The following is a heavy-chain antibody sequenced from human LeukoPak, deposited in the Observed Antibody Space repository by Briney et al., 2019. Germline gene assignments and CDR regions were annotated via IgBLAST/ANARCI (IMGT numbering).Heavy chain of an antibody. CDR1: GDSVSSNSAT. D-gene: IGHD2-2*01. J-gene: IGHJ4*02. CDR2: TYYRSKWYN. V-gene: IGHV6-1*01. CDR3: SRGSSSNSWYFDY. Sequence: SQTLSLTCAISGDSVSSNSATWTWIRQSPSRGLEWLGRTYYRSKWYNDYAVSVKSRITINPDTSKNQFSLHLNSVTPEDTAVYYCSRGSSSNSWYFDYWGQETLVTVSS.